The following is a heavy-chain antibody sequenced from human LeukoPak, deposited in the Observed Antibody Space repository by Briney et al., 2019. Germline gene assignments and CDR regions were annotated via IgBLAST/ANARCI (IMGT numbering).Heavy chain of an antibody. V-gene: IGHV3-73*01. J-gene: IGHJ5*02. Sequence: QPGGSLKLSCAASGFSLSGSSVHWVRQSSGRGLEWVGLIDKKDNLYATAYAESVRGRFTISRDDSKDTAFLHMDSLKTEDTALYYCTRDRGTYNWFDPWGQGTLVTVSS. CDR1: GFSLSGSS. CDR2: IDKKDNLYAT. D-gene: IGHD2-15*01. CDR3: TRDRGTYNWFDP.